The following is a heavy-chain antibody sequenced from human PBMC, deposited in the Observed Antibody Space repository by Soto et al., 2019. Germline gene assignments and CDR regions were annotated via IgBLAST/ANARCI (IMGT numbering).Heavy chain of an antibody. J-gene: IGHJ6*02. CDR1: GFTFNTYG. V-gene: IGHV3-33*08. CDR2: IWYDGSNK. CDR3: ARSDCTGAYCYSWPFNYGVDV. D-gene: IGHD2-15*01. Sequence: QVQLVESGGGVVQPGGSLRLSCTTSGFTFNTYGMHWVRQAPGKGLEWVAIIWYDGSNKYYADSVKGRFTISRDNSKNKLYLQMNSLRAEDTALYYCARSDCTGAYCYSWPFNYGVDVWGQGTTVTVSS.